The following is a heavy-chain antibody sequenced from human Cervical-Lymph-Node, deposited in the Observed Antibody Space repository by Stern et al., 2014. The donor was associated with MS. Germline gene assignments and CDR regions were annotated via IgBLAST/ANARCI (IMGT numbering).Heavy chain of an antibody. Sequence: EVQLVESGAEVQKPGESLKISCKGSGYSFATYWIGWVRQVPGKGLEWMGIIYPGDPDTRYSPPFQGRVTISADKSISTAYLHWSSLKASDTAMYYCARPGDDTAKYGLDVWGQGTTVTVSS. D-gene: IGHD5-18*01. CDR3: ARPGDDTAKYGLDV. V-gene: IGHV5-51*03. J-gene: IGHJ6*02. CDR2: IYPGDPDT. CDR1: GYSFATYW.